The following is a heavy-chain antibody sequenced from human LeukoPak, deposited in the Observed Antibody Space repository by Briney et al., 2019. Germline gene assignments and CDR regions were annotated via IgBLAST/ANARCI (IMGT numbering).Heavy chain of an antibody. V-gene: IGHV4-59*01. CDR3: ARDICSSTSCYAGWFDP. CDR1: GGSISSYY. CDR2: IYYSGST. Sequence: SETLSLTCTVSGGSISSYYWSWIRQPPGKGLEWIGYIYYSGSTNYNPSLKSRVTISVDTSKNQFSLKLSSVTAADTAVYYCARDICSSTSCYAGWFDPWGQGTLV. J-gene: IGHJ5*02. D-gene: IGHD2-2*01.